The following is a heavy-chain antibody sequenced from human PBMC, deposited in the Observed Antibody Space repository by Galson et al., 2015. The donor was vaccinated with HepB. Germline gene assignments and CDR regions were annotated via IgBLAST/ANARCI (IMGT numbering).Heavy chain of an antibody. CDR2: IWYDGNNK. D-gene: IGHD3-10*01. CDR1: GFTFSSYG. CDR3: ARSDYYGSGTTEY. J-gene: IGHJ4*02. V-gene: IGHV3-33*08. Sequence: SLRLSCAASGFTFSSYGMHWVRQAPGKGLEWVAVIWYDGNNKYYADSVKGRFTISRDNSKNTLYLRMNSLRVEDTAVYYCARSDYYGSGTTEYWGQGTLVTVSS.